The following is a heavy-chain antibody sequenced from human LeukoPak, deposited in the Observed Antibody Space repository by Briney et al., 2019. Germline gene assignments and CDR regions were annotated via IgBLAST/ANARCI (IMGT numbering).Heavy chain of an antibody. V-gene: IGHV4-59*08. CDR1: GGSISTYY. CDR3: ARLGYPMAFDY. J-gene: IGHJ4*02. CDR2: IYYSGST. D-gene: IGHD2-15*01. Sequence: SETLSLTCTVSGGSISTYYWSWIRQPPGKGLEWIGYIYYSGSTYYNPSLKSRVTISVDTSKNQFSLKLSSVTAADTAVYYCARLGYPMAFDYWGQGTLVTVSS.